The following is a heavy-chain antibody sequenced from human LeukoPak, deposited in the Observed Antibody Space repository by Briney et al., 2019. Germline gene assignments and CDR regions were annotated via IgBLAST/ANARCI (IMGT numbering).Heavy chain of an antibody. Sequence: SVKVSCKASVCTFSSYAISWVRQAPGQGLEWMGGIIPILGTANYAQKLQGRVTITADEYTSTAYMEPSSLRSEDTAVYYCQRDSEGGSGWFDPWGQGTLVTVSS. CDR1: VCTFSSYA. CDR3: QRDSEGGSGWFDP. V-gene: IGHV1-69*13. J-gene: IGHJ5*02. CDR2: IIPILGTA. D-gene: IGHD3-16*01.